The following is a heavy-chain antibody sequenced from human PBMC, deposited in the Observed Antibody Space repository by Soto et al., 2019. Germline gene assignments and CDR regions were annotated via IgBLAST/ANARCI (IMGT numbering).Heavy chain of an antibody. CDR2: IRSKAYGGTT. D-gene: IGHD3-3*01. CDR1: GFTCGDYA. CDR3: TRAIFGVVIHSPYYYGMDV. Sequence: PGGSLRLSCTASGFTCGDYAMSWFRQAPGKGLEWVGFIRSKAYGGTTEYAAPVKGRFTISRDDSKSIAYLQMNSLKTEDTAVYYCTRAIFGVVIHSPYYYGMDVWGQGTTVTVSS. V-gene: IGHV3-49*03. J-gene: IGHJ6*02.